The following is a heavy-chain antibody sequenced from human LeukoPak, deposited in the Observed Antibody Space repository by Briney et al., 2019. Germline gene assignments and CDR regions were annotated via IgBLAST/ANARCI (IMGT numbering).Heavy chain of an antibody. Sequence: GGSLRLSCAASGFTVSSNYMSWIRQAPGKGLEWVSYISSSGSTIYYADSVKGRFTISRDNAKNSLYLQMNSLRAEDTAVYYCARPATVVTPFDYWGQGTLVTVSS. CDR3: ARPATVVTPFDY. V-gene: IGHV3-11*04. CDR2: ISSSGSTI. D-gene: IGHD4-23*01. J-gene: IGHJ4*02. CDR1: GFTVSSNY.